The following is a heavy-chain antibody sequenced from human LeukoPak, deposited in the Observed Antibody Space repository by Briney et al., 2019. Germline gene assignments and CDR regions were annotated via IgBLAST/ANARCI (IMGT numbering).Heavy chain of an antibody. Sequence: GATVKISCKASGYSFSDYYIDWVRQAPGKGPEWMGRVNPEDHETLFAEKFQGRLTIIADTSTDTAYMELSSLRSDDTAVYFCAVVFWNGYYFDYWARELWSPSRQ. CDR1: GYSFSDYY. J-gene: IGHJ4*02. D-gene: IGHD3-3*01. CDR2: VNPEDHET. CDR3: AVVFWNGYYFDY. V-gene: IGHV1-69-2*01.